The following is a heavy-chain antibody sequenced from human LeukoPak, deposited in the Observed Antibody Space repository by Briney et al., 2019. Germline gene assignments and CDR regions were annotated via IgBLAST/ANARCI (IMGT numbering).Heavy chain of an antibody. D-gene: IGHD3-16*01. Sequence: ASVEVSCKASGYTFTSYDINWVRQATGQGLEWMGWMNPNSGNTGYAQKFQGRVTMTEDTSTDTAYMELSSLRSEDTAVYYCATFGGGSQNWFDPWGQGTLVTVSS. J-gene: IGHJ5*02. V-gene: IGHV1-8*01. CDR2: MNPNSGNT. CDR1: GYTFTSYD. CDR3: ATFGGGSQNWFDP.